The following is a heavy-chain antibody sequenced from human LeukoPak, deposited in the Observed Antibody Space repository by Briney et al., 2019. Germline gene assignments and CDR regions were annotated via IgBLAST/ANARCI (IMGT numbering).Heavy chain of an antibody. CDR2: INQDGSVK. CDR3: ARIGYSSSSLDY. J-gene: IGHJ4*02. D-gene: IGHD6-6*01. CDR1: GFTFTNYW. Sequence: GGSLRLSCAASGFTFTNYWMSWVRQGPGKGLEWVANINQDGSVKYYVDSVKGRFTISRDNAKNSQYLQMNSLRVEYTAIYYCARIGYSSSSLDYWGQGTLVTVSS. V-gene: IGHV3-7*01.